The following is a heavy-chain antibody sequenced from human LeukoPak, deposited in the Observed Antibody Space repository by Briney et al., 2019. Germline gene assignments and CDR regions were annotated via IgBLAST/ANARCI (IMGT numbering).Heavy chain of an antibody. CDR1: GRSISSYY. CDR2: IYTSGST. Sequence: KASETLSLTCTVSGRSISSYYWRWIRQPAGKGLEWVGRIYTSGSTKHNPSLKSRVTMSVDTSKNQFSLKLSSVTAADTAVYYCARDRAVTTSLDYYYYYMDVWGKGTTVTVSS. D-gene: IGHD4-17*01. CDR3: ARDRAVTTSLDYYYYYMDV. V-gene: IGHV4-4*07. J-gene: IGHJ6*03.